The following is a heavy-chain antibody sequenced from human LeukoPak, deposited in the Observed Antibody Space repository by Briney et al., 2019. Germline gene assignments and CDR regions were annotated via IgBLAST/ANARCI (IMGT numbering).Heavy chain of an antibody. Sequence: ASVKVSCKASGYTFTSYYMHWVRQAPGQGLEWMGIINPSGGSTSYAQKFQGRVTMTRDMSTSTVYMELSSLRSEDTAVYYCARSDYDILTGYYTENFNWFDPWGQGTLVTVSS. D-gene: IGHD3-9*01. CDR1: GYTFTSYY. V-gene: IGHV1-46*01. J-gene: IGHJ5*02. CDR3: ARSDYDILTGYYTENFNWFDP. CDR2: INPSGGST.